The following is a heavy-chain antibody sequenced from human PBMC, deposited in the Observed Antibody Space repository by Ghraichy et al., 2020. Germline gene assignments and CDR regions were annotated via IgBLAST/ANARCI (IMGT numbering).Heavy chain of an antibody. CDR1: GYTFTSYG. J-gene: IGHJ4*02. CDR3: ARAPGRWELDQFDY. Sequence: ASVKVSCKASGYTFTSYGISWVRQAPGQGLEWMGWISAYNGNTNYAQKLQGRVTMTTDTSTSTAYMELRSLRSDDTAVYYCARAPGRWELDQFDYWGQGTLVTVSS. V-gene: IGHV1-18*01. CDR2: ISAYNGNT. D-gene: IGHD1-26*01.